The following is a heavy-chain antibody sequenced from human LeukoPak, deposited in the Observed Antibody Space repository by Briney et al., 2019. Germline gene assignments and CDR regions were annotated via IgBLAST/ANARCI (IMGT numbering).Heavy chain of an antibody. D-gene: IGHD1-26*01. V-gene: IGHV4-39*02. CDR3: ARELGDDAFDI. Sequence: SETLSLTCTVSGGSISSSSYYWGWIRQPPGKGLEWIGSIYYSGSTYYNPSLKSRVTISVDPSKNQCSLNLGSVTAADTAVYYCARELGDDAFDIWGQGTMVTVSS. CDR2: IYYSGST. CDR1: GGSISSSSYY. J-gene: IGHJ3*02.